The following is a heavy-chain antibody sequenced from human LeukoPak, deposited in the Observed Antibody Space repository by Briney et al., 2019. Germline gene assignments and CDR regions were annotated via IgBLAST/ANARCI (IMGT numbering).Heavy chain of an antibody. J-gene: IGHJ5*02. D-gene: IGHD2-21*02. V-gene: IGHV4-59*01. CDR3: ARDCSCGGDCYPKGWFDP. CDR2: IYYSGST. CDR1: GGSISSYY. Sequence: PSETLSLTCTVSGGSISSYYWSWIRQPPGKGLEWIGYIYYSGSTNYNPSLKSRVTISVDTSKNQFSLKLSSVTAADTAVYYCARDCSCGGDCYPKGWFDPWGQGTLVTVSS.